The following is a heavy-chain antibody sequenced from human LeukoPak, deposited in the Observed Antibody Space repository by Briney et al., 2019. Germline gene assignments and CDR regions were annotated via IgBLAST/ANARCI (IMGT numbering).Heavy chain of an antibody. D-gene: IGHD3-9*01. CDR1: GFTFSTYW. CDR3: AKDYDILTGADY. J-gene: IGHJ4*02. Sequence: GGSLRLSCAASGFTFSTYWMSWVRQAPGKGLEWISYISSTSSAIYYADSVKGRFTISRDNSKNTLYLQMNSLRAEDTAVYYCAKDYDILTGADYWGQGTLVTVSS. CDR2: ISSTSSAI. V-gene: IGHV3-48*01.